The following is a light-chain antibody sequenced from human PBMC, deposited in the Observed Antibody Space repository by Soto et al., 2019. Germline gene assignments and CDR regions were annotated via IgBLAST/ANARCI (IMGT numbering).Light chain of an antibody. Sequence: DNALTQSPGLLSLSPGESATLSWRASESVNIMYLGWYQQKPGQAPRLLMYQTSVRPTGIPDRFSGSGSGTDFTLPISRLEPDDFSVYYCQHFGGPLPVTFGQGTRLEIK. CDR3: QHFGGPLPVT. CDR2: QTS. CDR1: ESVNIMY. J-gene: IGKJ5*01. V-gene: IGKV3-20*01.